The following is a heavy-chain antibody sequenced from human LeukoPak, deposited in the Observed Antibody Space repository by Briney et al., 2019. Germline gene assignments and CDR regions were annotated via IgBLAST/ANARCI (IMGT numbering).Heavy chain of an antibody. V-gene: IGHV3-30*18. D-gene: IGHD3-10*01. CDR1: GFTFSSYG. J-gene: IGHJ4*02. CDR2: ISYDGSNK. Sequence: PGGSLRLSCAASGFTFSSYGMHWVRQAPGKGLEWVAVISYDGSNKYYADSVKGRFTISRDNSKNTLYLQMNSVRAEDTAVYYCAKDPYGSGSYYPDYWGQGTLVTVSS. CDR3: AKDPYGSGSYYPDY.